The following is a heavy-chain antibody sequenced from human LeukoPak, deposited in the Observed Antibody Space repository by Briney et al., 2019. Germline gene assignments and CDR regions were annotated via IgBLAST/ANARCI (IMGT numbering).Heavy chain of an antibody. CDR1: GYRFPSYW. V-gene: IGHV5-51*01. J-gene: IGHJ4*02. CDR2: IYPGDSDT. D-gene: IGHD1-1*01. CDR3: AGRGTGTTLAFDY. Sequence: GESLKISCKGSGYRFPSYWIGWVRQMPGKGLEWMGIIYPGDSDTRYSPSFQGQVTISADKSISTAYLQWSSLKASDTAIYYCAGRGTGTTLAFDYWGQGTLVTVSS.